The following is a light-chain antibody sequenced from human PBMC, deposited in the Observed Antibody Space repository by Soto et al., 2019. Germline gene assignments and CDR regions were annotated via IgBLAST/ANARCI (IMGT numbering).Light chain of an antibody. CDR3: QQHRESPLT. Sequence: DIQMTQSPSSLSASVGDRVTITCRASQDISNELAWFQQKPGKAPKSLIYYASRLQSGVPTKFSGSGSGTDFSLTISSLQPEDFATYYCQQHRESPLTFGGGNRVDIK. V-gene: IGKV1-16*02. CDR1: QDISNE. CDR2: YAS. J-gene: IGKJ4*01.